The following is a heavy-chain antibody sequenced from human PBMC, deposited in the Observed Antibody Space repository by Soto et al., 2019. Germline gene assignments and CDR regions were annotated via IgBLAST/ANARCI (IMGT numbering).Heavy chain of an antibody. J-gene: IGHJ4*02. Sequence: QVQLQESGPGLVKPSQTLSLTCTVSGGSISSGDYYWSWIRQPPGKGLEWIGYIYYSGSTYYNPSLQSRVTTSVDTSKNQFSLKLSSVTAADTAVYYCASMTTVTTRFDYWGQGTLVTVSS. V-gene: IGHV4-30-4*01. CDR2: IYYSGST. CDR1: GGSISSGDYY. D-gene: IGHD4-17*01. CDR3: ASMTTVTTRFDY.